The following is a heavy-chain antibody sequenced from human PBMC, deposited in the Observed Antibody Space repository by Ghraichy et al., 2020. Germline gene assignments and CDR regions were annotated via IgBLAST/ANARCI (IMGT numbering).Heavy chain of an antibody. CDR3: ALYALYGSGNIGRDDYFDY. CDR1: GFSLSTSGVG. V-gene: IGHV2-5*01. CDR2: IYWNDDK. D-gene: IGHD3-10*01. J-gene: IGHJ4*02. Sequence: SGPTLVKPTQTLTLTCTFSGFSLSTSGVGVGWIRQPPGKALEWLALIYWNDDKRYSPSLKSRLTITKDTSKNQVVLTMTNMDPVDTATYYCALYALYGSGNIGRDDYFDYWGQGTLVTVSS.